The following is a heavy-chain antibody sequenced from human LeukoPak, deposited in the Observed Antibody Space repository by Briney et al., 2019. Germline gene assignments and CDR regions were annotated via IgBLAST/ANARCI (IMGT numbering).Heavy chain of an antibody. Sequence: SETLSLTCTVSGGSISSYYWSWIRQPPGKGLEWIGYIYYSGSTNYNPSLKSRVTISVDTSKNQLSLKLSSVTAADTAVYYCALEHYGSGSGNGAFDIWGQGTMVTVSS. CDR2: IYYSGST. CDR3: ALEHYGSGSGNGAFDI. J-gene: IGHJ3*02. V-gene: IGHV4-59*01. CDR1: GGSISSYY. D-gene: IGHD3-10*01.